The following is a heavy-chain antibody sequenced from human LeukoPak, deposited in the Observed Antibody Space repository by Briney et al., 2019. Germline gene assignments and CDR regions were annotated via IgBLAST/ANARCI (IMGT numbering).Heavy chain of an antibody. CDR2: MNPNSGNT. D-gene: IGHD5-24*01. CDR1: GGTFSSDT. Sequence: ASVKVSCKASGGTFSSDTISWVRQAPGQGLEWMGWMNPNSGNTGFAQKFQDRVIMTRDTSINTAYMELTSLRSGDTAVYYCARATPGGLHGYSFDYWGQGTVVTVYS. V-gene: IGHV1-8*02. CDR3: ARATPGGLHGYSFDY. J-gene: IGHJ4*02.